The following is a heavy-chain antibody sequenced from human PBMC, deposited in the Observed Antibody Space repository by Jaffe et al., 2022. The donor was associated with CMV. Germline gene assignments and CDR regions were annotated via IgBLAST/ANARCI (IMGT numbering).Heavy chain of an antibody. D-gene: IGHD6-13*01. J-gene: IGHJ5*02. V-gene: IGHV3-9*01. CDR2: ISWNSGSI. Sequence: EVQLVESGGGLVQPGRSLRLSCAASGFTFDDYAMHWVRQAPGKGLEWVSGISWNSGSIGYADSVKGRFTISRDNAKNSLYLQMNSLRAEDTALYYCAKVGSYSSSLNWFDPWGQGTLVTVSS. CDR1: GFTFDDYA. CDR3: AKVGSYSSSLNWFDP.